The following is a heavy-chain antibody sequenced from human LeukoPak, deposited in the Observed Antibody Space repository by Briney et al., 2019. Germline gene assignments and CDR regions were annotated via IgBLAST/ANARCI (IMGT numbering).Heavy chain of an antibody. J-gene: IGHJ5*02. D-gene: IGHD1-7*01. CDR3: ARDSRTGTEEVRWFDP. CDR1: GYTFSSYA. Sequence: ASVKVSCKASGYTFSSYAISWVRQAPGQGLEWMGGIIPIFGTANYAQKFQGRVTITADESTSTAYMELSSLRSEDTAVYYCARDSRTGTEEVRWFDPWGQGTLVTVSS. V-gene: IGHV1-69*13. CDR2: IIPIFGTA.